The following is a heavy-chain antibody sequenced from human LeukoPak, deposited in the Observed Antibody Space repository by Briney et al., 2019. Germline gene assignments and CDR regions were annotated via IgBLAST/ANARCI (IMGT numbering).Heavy chain of an antibody. CDR2: IYSGGST. D-gene: IGHD3-22*01. CDR3: ARAPIWWRYYGSSGYFTDYMDV. J-gene: IGHJ6*03. CDR1: GFTVSSNY. V-gene: IGHV3-53*01. Sequence: PGGSLRLSCAASGFTVSSNYMSWVRQAPGKGLEWVSVIYSGGSTYYADSVKGRFTISRDNSKNTLYLQMNSLRAEDTAVYYCARAPIWWRYYGSSGYFTDYMDVWGKGTTVSVSS.